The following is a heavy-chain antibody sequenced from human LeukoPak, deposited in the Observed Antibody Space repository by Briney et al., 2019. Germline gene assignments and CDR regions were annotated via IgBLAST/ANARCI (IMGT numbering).Heavy chain of an antibody. CDR1: GFTFNKYW. Sequence: GGSLRLSCSASGFTFNKYWMSWIRQLPGQGLEWVANVNQDGTQKYYVDSVKGRFTNSRDNARNLLYLQMNSLRAEDTAVYYCVRDVSSGWAFDCWGNGTLVTVSS. CDR3: VRDVSSGWAFDC. J-gene: IGHJ4*01. D-gene: IGHD6-19*01. V-gene: IGHV3-7*01. CDR2: VNQDGTQK.